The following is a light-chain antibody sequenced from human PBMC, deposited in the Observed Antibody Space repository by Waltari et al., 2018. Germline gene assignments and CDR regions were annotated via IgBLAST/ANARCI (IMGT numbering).Light chain of an antibody. V-gene: IGKV3-11*01. CDR2: DAS. J-gene: IGKJ5*01. CDR1: QSVSSY. Sequence: EIVLTQSPATLSLSPGERSTLSCRASQSVSSYLAWYQQKPGQAPRLLIYDASNRATGIPARFSGSGSGTDFTLTISSLEPEDFAVYYCQQFKSYPRTFGQGTRLE. CDR3: QQFKSYPRT.